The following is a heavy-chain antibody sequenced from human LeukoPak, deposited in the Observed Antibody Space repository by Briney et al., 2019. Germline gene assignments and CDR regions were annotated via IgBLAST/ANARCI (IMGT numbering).Heavy chain of an antibody. J-gene: IGHJ4*02. CDR2: ISSSSTTI. Sequence: GGSLRLSCAASGFTFSSYSMNWVRQAPGKGLEWVSSISSSSTTIYYADSVRGRFTISRDNSKNALSLQMNSLRAEDTSVYYCARGQRRHIDMAPSFDYWGQGTLVTVSS. CDR1: GFTFSSYS. D-gene: IGHD5-24*01. V-gene: IGHV3-48*01. CDR3: ARGQRRHIDMAPSFDY.